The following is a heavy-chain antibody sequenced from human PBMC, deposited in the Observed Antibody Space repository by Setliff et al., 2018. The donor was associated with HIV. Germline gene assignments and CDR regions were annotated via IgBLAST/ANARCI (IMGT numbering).Heavy chain of an antibody. V-gene: IGHV1-2*02. J-gene: IGHJ6*03. CDR1: GGTFSSYG. Sequence: GASVKVSCKASGGTFSSYGISWVRQAPGQGLEWMGWIYPNTGGTNYAQKFQGRVTMTRDTSISTAYMELSSLRSEDTAVYYCASRRITMVRGVISNDYYYYYMDVWGKGTTVTVSS. CDR3: ASRRITMVRGVISNDYYYYYMDV. D-gene: IGHD3-10*01. CDR2: IYPNTGGT.